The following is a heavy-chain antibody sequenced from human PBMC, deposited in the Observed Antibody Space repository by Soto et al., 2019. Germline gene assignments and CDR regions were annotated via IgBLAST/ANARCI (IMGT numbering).Heavy chain of an antibody. CDR2: IIPIFGTA. Sequence: SVKVSCKASGGTFSSYAISWVRQAPGQGLEWMGGIIPIFGTANYAQKFQGRVTITADKSTSTAYMELSSLRSEDTAVYYCARARYRFLEWFPKEYYYYGMDVWGQGTTVTVSS. D-gene: IGHD3-3*01. J-gene: IGHJ6*02. CDR3: ARARYRFLEWFPKEYYYYGMDV. V-gene: IGHV1-69*06. CDR1: GGTFSSYA.